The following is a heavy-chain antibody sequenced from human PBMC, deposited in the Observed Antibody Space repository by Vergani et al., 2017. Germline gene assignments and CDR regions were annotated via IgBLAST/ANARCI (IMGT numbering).Heavy chain of an antibody. J-gene: IGHJ5*02. V-gene: IGHV3-7*03. Sequence: EVQLLESGGGLVQPGGSLRLSCAASGFTFSSYWMSWVRQAPGKGLEWVANIKQDGSEKYYVDSVKGRFTISRDNAKNSLYLQMNSLRAEDTAVYYCARAGDSSGYDGXFDPWGQGTLVTVSS. D-gene: IGHD3-22*01. CDR2: IKQDGSEK. CDR3: ARAGDSSGYDGXFDP. CDR1: GFTFSSYW.